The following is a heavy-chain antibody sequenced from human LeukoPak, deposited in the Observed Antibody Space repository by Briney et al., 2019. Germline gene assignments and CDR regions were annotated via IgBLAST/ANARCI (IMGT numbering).Heavy chain of an antibody. V-gene: IGHV3-30*03. CDR3: ARDRGVAAHLDY. CDR2: ISYDGSNK. J-gene: IGHJ4*02. CDR1: GFTFSSYG. Sequence: TGGSLRLSCAGSGFTFSSYGMHWVRQAPGKGLEWVAVISYDGSNKYQADSVKGRFTISRDNSKNTLYLQMNSLRAEDTAVYYCARDRGVAAHLDYWGQGTLVTVSS. D-gene: IGHD5-12*01.